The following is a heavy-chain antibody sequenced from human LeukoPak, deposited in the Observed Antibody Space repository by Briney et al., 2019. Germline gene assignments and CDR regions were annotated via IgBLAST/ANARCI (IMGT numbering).Heavy chain of an antibody. CDR2: INHSGST. V-gene: IGHV4-34*01. J-gene: IGHJ4*02. D-gene: IGHD2-2*01. CDR1: GGSFSGYY. Sequence: PSETLSLTCAVYGGSFSGYYWSWIRQPPGKGLEWIGEINHSGSTNYNPSLKSRVTISVDTSKNQFSLKLSSVTAADTAVYYCAGVYDCGSTSCYEYFDYWGQGTLVTVSS. CDR3: AGVYDCGSTSCYEYFDY.